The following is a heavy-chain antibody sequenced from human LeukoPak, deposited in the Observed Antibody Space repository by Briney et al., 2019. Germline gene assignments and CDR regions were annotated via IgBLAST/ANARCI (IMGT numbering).Heavy chain of an antibody. Sequence: GGSLRLSCAASGFTFSTNPMSWVRQAPGKGLEWVSAISPDNTYYADSVKGRLTISRDDSKNTVYLQMNSPRAEDTARYYCVKEHVDRAFTRSFEVWGQGTVVTVSS. D-gene: IGHD3-10*01. CDR3: VKEHVDRAFTRSFEV. CDR2: ISPDNT. V-gene: IGHV3-23*01. J-gene: IGHJ3*01. CDR1: GFTFSTNP.